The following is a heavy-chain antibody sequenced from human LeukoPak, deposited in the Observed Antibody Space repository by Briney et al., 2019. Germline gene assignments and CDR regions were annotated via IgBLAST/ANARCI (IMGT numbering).Heavy chain of an antibody. D-gene: IGHD2-21*01. Sequence: GGSLRLSCAASGFTFSSYWMSWVHQAPGKGLEWVANIKQDGSEKYYVDSVKGRFTISRDNAKNSLYLQMNSLRAEDTAVYYCAREFPPRYYYYMDVWGKGTTVTVSS. CDR1: GFTFSSYW. CDR3: AREFPPRYYYYMDV. CDR2: IKQDGSEK. V-gene: IGHV3-7*01. J-gene: IGHJ6*03.